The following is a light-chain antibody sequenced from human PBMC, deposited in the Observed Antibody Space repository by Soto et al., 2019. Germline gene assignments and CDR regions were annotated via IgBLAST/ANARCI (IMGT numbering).Light chain of an antibody. CDR1: QFVTSKY. V-gene: IGKV3-20*01. Sequence: EIVLTQSPGTLSLSPGERATLSCRASQFVTSKYLAWYQQKPGQAPRLLIYDASTRATGIPDRFSGSGSGTDFSLTISRLEPEDFAVYYCQQYGSPVWTFGQGTKVEIK. J-gene: IGKJ1*01. CDR2: DAS. CDR3: QQYGSPVWT.